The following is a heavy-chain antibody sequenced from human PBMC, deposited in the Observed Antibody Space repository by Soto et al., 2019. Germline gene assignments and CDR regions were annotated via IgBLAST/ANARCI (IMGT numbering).Heavy chain of an antibody. CDR2: IYYSGST. D-gene: IGHD5-12*01. J-gene: IGHJ4*02. Sequence: SETLSLTCTVSGGSISSYYWSWIRQPPGKGLEWIGYIYYSGSTNYNPSLKSRVTISVDTSKNQFSLKLSSVTAADTAVYYCARELFGGYCLDYWGQGALVTVSS. V-gene: IGHV4-59*01. CDR1: GGSISSYY. CDR3: ARELFGGYCLDY.